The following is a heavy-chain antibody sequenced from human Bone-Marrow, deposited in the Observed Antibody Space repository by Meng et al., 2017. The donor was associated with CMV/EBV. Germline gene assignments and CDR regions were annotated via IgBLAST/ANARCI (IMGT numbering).Heavy chain of an antibody. V-gene: IGHV3-30*04. CDR3: AKDGADIVVEPAAMGYYGMDV. D-gene: IGHD2-2*01. Sequence: GESLKISCAASGFTFSSYAMHWVRQAPGKGLEWVAVISYDGSNKYYADSVKGRFTISRDNSRNTLDLQMNSLRAEDTAVYYCAKDGADIVVEPAAMGYYGMDVWGQGTTVTVSS. J-gene: IGHJ6*02. CDR2: ISYDGSNK. CDR1: GFTFSSYA.